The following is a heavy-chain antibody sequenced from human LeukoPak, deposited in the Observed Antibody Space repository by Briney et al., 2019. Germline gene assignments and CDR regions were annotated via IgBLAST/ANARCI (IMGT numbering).Heavy chain of an antibody. D-gene: IGHD2-2*01. Sequence: SVKVSCKASGGTFSSYTISWVRQAPGQGLEWMGRIIPILGIANYAQKFQGRVTMTGDTSISTAHMEVSRLRSDDTAVYYCARANFLYCSSSTCLFDYWGQGTLVTVSS. V-gene: IGHV1-69*02. CDR2: IIPILGIA. CDR1: GGTFSSYT. CDR3: ARANFLYCSSSTCLFDY. J-gene: IGHJ4*02.